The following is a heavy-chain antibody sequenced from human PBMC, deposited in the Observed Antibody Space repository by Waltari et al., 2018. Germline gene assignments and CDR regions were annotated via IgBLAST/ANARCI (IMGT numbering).Heavy chain of an antibody. CDR2: IDPGDSDT. CDR1: GYTFSHYW. CDR3: ARSVGAGAVFFFNY. J-gene: IGHJ4*02. Sequence: EVKLVQSGAEVKKPGESLKISCKASGYTFSHYWMAWVRQMPGKGLEWMGIIDPGDSDTRYSPSFQGQVTISADKSTNTAHLEWTSLKASDTAMYYCARSVGAGAVFFFNYWGLGTRVTVSS. D-gene: IGHD1-26*01. V-gene: IGHV5-51*03.